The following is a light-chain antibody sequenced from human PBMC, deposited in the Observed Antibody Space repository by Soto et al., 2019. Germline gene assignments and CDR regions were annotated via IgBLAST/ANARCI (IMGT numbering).Light chain of an antibody. J-gene: IGKJ1*01. V-gene: IGKV3-15*01. CDR2: GAS. CDR1: QSVSSN. Sequence: EIVMTQSPATLSVSPGERATLSCRASQSVSSNLAWYQQKPGQAPRLLIYGASTRATGIPARFSGSGSGTDFTPPISSLQSEVFAVYYCKQYNNWPWTFGQGTKVKIK. CDR3: KQYNNWPWT.